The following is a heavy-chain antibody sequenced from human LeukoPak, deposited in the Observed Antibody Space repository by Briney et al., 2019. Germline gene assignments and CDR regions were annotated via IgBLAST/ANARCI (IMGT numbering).Heavy chain of an antibody. CDR2: ISGSGGNT. Sequence: GGSLRLSCAASGLTFSTYAMSWVRQAPGKGLEWVSAISGSGGNTFFADSVKGRFTIFRDNSKNTVYLQMNSLRAEDKGVYYCAKGNYYGSGSYGYFDYWGQGTLVTVSS. D-gene: IGHD3-10*01. V-gene: IGHV3-23*01. CDR1: GLTFSTYA. J-gene: IGHJ4*02. CDR3: AKGNYYGSGSYGYFDY.